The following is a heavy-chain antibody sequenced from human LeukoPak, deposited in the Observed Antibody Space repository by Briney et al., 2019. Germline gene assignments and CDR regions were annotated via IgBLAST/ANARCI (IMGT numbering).Heavy chain of an antibody. Sequence: SETLSLTCAVYGGSFSGYYWSWIRQPPGKGLEWIGEINHSGSTNYNPSLKSRVTISVDTSKNQFSLKLSSVAAADTAMYYCARVKFSRSGSYYCFDYWGQGTLVTVSS. V-gene: IGHV4-34*01. CDR1: GGSFSGYY. CDR3: ARVKFSRSGSYYCFDY. CDR2: INHSGST. D-gene: IGHD1-26*01. J-gene: IGHJ4*02.